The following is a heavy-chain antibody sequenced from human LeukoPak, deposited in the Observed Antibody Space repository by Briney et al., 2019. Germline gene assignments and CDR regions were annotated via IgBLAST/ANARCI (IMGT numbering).Heavy chain of an antibody. CDR1: GFTFSSYG. Sequence: GGSLRLSCAASGFTFSSYGMHWVRQAPGKGLEWVAVIWYDGSNKYYADSVKGRFTISRDNSKNTLYLQMNSLRAEDTAVYYCAKSLSKSWSGGLFEAVDYWGQGTLVTVSS. CDR3: AKSLSKSWSGGLFEAVDY. CDR2: IWYDGSNK. J-gene: IGHJ4*02. V-gene: IGHV3-33*06. D-gene: IGHD3-10*01.